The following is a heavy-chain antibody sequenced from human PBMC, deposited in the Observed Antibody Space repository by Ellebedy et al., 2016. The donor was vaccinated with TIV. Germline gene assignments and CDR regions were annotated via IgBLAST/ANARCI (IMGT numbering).Heavy chain of an antibody. D-gene: IGHD6-6*01. Sequence: AASVKVSCKASGYTFTSYGISWVRQAPGQGVEWMGWISAYNGNTNYAQKLQGRVTMSTDTSTSTAYMELRSLRSDDTAVYYCARDRGGSSSLTYYYYGMDVWGQGTTVTVSS. CDR2: ISAYNGNT. J-gene: IGHJ6*02. CDR3: ARDRGGSSSLTYYYYGMDV. CDR1: GYTFTSYG. V-gene: IGHV1-18*01.